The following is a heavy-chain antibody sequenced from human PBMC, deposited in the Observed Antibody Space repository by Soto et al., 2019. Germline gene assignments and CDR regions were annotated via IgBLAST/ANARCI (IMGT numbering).Heavy chain of an antibody. CDR3: AREWPPFDY. Sequence: VSVKVSCKASGYAFTIYAMHWVRQAPGQRLEWMGWINAGNGNTKYSQKFQGRVTITRDTSTSTAYMELSSLRSEDTAVYYCAREWPPFDYWGQGTLVTVSS. J-gene: IGHJ4*02. CDR1: GYAFTIYA. V-gene: IGHV1-3*01. D-gene: IGHD5-12*01. CDR2: INAGNGNT.